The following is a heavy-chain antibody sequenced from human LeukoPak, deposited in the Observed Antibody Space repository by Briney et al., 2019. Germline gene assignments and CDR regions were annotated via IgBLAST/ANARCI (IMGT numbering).Heavy chain of an antibody. CDR2: ISYDGMTK. J-gene: IGHJ4*02. CDR3: AKGNDYWSGYAVQRRERIDY. D-gene: IGHD3-3*01. Sequence: GGSLRLSCSASGLTFSSYGMHWVRQAPGKGREWVAVISYDGMTKYYEESVKGRFTISRDNSKNTLYLQMNNLRAEDAAVYYCAKGNDYWSGYAVQRRERIDYWGQGTLVTVSS. V-gene: IGHV3-30*18. CDR1: GLTFSSYG.